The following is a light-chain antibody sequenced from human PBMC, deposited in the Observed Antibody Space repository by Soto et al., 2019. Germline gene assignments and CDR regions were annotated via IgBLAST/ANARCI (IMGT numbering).Light chain of an antibody. CDR2: DAS. Sequence: DIPMTQSPSSLSASVGDRVTITCQASQDISTFLNWYQQRPGKAPKLLIFDASNLERGVPSRFSGSGSGTDFTFTISSLQPEDFATYYCQQYDSFPLFGQGTRLEIK. V-gene: IGKV1-33*01. CDR3: QQYDSFPL. J-gene: IGKJ5*01. CDR1: QDISTF.